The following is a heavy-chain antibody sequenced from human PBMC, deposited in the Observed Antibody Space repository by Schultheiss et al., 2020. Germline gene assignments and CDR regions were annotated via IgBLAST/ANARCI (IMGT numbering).Heavy chain of an antibody. CDR3: AREELRFLEWLPYYYYYYYMDV. CDR1: GGTFSSYA. Sequence: SVKVSCKASGGTFSSYAISWVRQAPGQGLEWMGGIIPIFGTANYAQKFQGRVTITADKSTSTAYMELSSLRSEDTAVYYCAREELRFLEWLPYYYYYYYMDVWGKGTTVTVYS. V-gene: IGHV1-69*06. J-gene: IGHJ6*03. D-gene: IGHD3-3*01. CDR2: IIPIFGTA.